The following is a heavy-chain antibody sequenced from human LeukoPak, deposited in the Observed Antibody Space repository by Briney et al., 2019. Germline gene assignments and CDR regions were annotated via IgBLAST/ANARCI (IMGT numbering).Heavy chain of an antibody. CDR1: GFTFSSYA. Sequence: GGSLRLSCAASGFTFSSYAMHWVRQAPGKGLEWVAVISYDGSNKYYADSVKGRFTISRDNSKNTLYLQMNSLRAEDTAVYYCARAFEAVAGTWPFDYWGQGTLVTVSS. V-gene: IGHV3-30*04. CDR3: ARAFEAVAGTWPFDY. CDR2: ISYDGSNK. J-gene: IGHJ4*02. D-gene: IGHD6-19*01.